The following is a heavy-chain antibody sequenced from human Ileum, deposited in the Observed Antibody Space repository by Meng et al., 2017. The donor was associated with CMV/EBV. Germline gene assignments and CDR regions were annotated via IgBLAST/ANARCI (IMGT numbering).Heavy chain of an antibody. CDR1: GGTFSSYA. CDR3: ARGGAYYYDSDYYYYGMDV. Sequence: SVKVSCKASGGTFSSYAISWVRQAPGQGLEWMGGIIPIFVTANYAQKFQGRVTITTDESTSTAYMELSSLRSEDTAVYYCARGGAYYYDSDYYYYGMDVWGQGTTVTVS. D-gene: IGHD3-22*01. CDR2: IIPIFVTA. J-gene: IGHJ6*02. V-gene: IGHV1-69*05.